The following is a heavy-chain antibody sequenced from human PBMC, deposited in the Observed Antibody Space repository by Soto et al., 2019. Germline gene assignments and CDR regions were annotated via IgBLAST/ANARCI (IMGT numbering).Heavy chain of an antibody. Sequence: SQTLSRTCSVSGGCISSYYWSWIRQPPGKGLQWIASIYYSGSTNYNPSLKRRVTTSVDTSKPQFSLKLSSVTAADTAVYYCARHHLTHTIFGVEDWFDPWGQGTLVTVYS. CDR2: IYYSGST. CDR3: ARHHLTHTIFGVEDWFDP. J-gene: IGHJ5*02. D-gene: IGHD3-3*01. CDR1: GGCISSYY. V-gene: IGHV4-59*01.